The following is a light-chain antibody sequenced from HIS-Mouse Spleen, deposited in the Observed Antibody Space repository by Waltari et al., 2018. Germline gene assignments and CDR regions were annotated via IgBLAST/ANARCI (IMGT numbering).Light chain of an antibody. J-gene: IGKJ2*01. CDR3: QQLNSYPHT. Sequence: DIQLTQSPSFLSASVGDRVTITCRASQGISSYLAWYQQKPGKAPKLLIYAASTLQSGVPSRFSGSGSGTEFTLTISSLQPEDFATYYCQQLNSYPHTFGQGTKPEIK. CDR1: QGISSY. V-gene: IGKV1-9*01. CDR2: AAS.